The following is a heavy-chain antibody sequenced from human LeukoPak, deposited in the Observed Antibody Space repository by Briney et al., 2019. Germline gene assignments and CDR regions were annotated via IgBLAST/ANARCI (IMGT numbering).Heavy chain of an antibody. Sequence: ASETLSLTCTVSGGSISSYYWSWIRQPPGKGLEWIGYIYYSGSTNYNPSLKSRVTISVDTSKNQFSLKLSSVTAADTAVYYCARGSSSSSYYYYYYGMDVRGQGTTVTVSS. CDR3: ARGSSSSSYYYYYYGMDV. J-gene: IGHJ6*02. CDR2: IYYSGST. CDR1: GGSISSYY. V-gene: IGHV4-59*01. D-gene: IGHD6-6*01.